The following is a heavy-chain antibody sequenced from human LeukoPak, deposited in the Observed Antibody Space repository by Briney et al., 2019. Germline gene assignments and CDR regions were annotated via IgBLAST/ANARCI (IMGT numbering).Heavy chain of an antibody. Sequence: SETLSLTCTVSGGSISSGSYYWSWIRQPAGKGLEWIGRIYTSGSTNYNPSLKSRVTISVDTSKNQFSLKLSSVTAADTAVYYCARDRRGYSFLDVWGKGTTVTVSS. J-gene: IGHJ6*04. V-gene: IGHV4-61*02. D-gene: IGHD5-18*01. CDR1: GGSISSGSYY. CDR3: ARDRRGYSFLDV. CDR2: IYTSGST.